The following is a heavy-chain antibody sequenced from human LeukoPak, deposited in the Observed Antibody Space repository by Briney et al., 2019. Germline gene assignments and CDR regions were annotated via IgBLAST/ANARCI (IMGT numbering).Heavy chain of an antibody. V-gene: IGHV4-59*08. J-gene: IGHJ4*02. Sequence: SETLSLTCNVSGASIRSYYWGWVRQSPGKGLEWIGYIYHSGSTDYNPSLRSRVAISVDTSKSQFSLNLNSVTAADTAVYYCAWIISATGTGGYYFNYWGQGTLVTVSS. CDR2: IYHSGST. CDR3: AWIISATGTGGYYFNY. D-gene: IGHD6-13*01. CDR1: GASIRSYY.